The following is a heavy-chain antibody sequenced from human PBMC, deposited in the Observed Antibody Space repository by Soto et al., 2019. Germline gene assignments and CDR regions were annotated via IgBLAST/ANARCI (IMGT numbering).Heavy chain of an antibody. D-gene: IGHD2-21*02. CDR2: INVDNGNT. J-gene: IGHJ3*02. V-gene: IGHV1-3*01. CDR3: ARDGLVLMTAYDTFDM. CDR1: GYTFTNYA. Sequence: QVQLVQSGAEVKKPGASVKVSCKASGYTFTNYAMHWVRQAPGQRLEWMGWINVDNGNTEYSQKFQGRVTITRDTSATTAYMDLSSLRSEDTVVYYCARDGLVLMTAYDTFDMWGQGTMVTVSS.